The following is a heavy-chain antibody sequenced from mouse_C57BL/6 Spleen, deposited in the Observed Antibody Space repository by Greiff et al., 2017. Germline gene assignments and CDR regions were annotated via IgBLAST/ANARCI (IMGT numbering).Heavy chain of an antibody. CDR2: IRNKANGYTT. D-gene: IGHD2-1*01. CDR1: GFTFTDYY. J-gene: IGHJ4*01. CDR3: ARYECNYAYAMDY. V-gene: IGHV7-3*01. Sequence: EVKLMESGGGLVQPGGSLSLSCAASGFTFTDYYMSWVRQPPGKALEWLGFIRNKANGYTTDYSASVKGRFTIYRDNSHSILYLQMNALIADDSATYYCARYECNYAYAMDYGGQGTSVTVSS.